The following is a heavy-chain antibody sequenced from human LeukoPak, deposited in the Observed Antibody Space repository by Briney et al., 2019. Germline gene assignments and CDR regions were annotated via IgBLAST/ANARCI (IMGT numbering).Heavy chain of an antibody. D-gene: IGHD2-2*01. Sequence: ASVKVSCKASGYTFTSYYMHWVRQAPGQGLEWMGIINPSGGSTSYAQKFQGRVTMTRDTSTSTVYMELSSLRSEDTAVYYCASESYCSSTSCYVVSYWGQGTLVTVSS. CDR3: ASESYCSSTSCYVVSY. V-gene: IGHV1-46*01. J-gene: IGHJ4*02. CDR2: INPSGGST. CDR1: GYTFTSYY.